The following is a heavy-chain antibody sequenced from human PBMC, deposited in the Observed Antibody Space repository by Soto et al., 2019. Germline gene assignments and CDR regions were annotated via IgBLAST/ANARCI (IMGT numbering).Heavy chain of an antibody. CDR1: ECTRSTFG. CDR2: IIPLYGTR. CDR3: ARDIPTYYDSSYDWSDP. J-gene: IGHJ5*02. D-gene: IGHD3-16*01. V-gene: IGHV1-69*13. Sequence: SVKVSFKAAECTRSTFGISWVRQVPGQGLEWMGSIIPLYGTRNYAQRFRGRVTFIADDSTNMVYMELMSLRSDDTAIYYCARDIPTYYDSSYDWSDPWGQGVLVTVS.